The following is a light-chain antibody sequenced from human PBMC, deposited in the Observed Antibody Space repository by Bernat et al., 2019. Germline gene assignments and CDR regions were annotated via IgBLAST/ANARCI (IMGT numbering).Light chain of an antibody. J-gene: IGKJ4*02. Sequence: DIQMTQSPSSLSASVGDRVTITCRASQSISSYLNWYQQKPGKAPKLLISAASSLRTGVPSRFSGSGSGTDFTLTISSLQPEDFAAYFCQPSYSTPLTFGGGTKVEIK. CDR1: QSISSY. CDR3: QPSYSTPLT. V-gene: IGKV1-39*01. CDR2: AAS.